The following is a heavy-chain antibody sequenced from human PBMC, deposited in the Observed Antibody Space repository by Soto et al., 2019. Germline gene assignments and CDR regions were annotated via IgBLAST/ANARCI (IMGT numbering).Heavy chain of an antibody. J-gene: IGHJ2*01. CDR1: GGTFSSYA. Sequence: QVQLVQSGAEVKKPGSSVKVSCKASGGTFSSYAISWVRQAPGQGLEWMGGIIPIFGTANYEQKFQGRVTITADESTSTAYMELSSLRSEDTAVYYCAREGSYCGGDCYSAWYFDLWGRGTLVTVSS. D-gene: IGHD2-21*02. V-gene: IGHV1-69*01. CDR3: AREGSYCGGDCYSAWYFDL. CDR2: IIPIFGTA.